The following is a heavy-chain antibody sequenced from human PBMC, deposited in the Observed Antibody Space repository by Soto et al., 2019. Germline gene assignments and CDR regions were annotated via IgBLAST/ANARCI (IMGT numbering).Heavy chain of an antibody. CDR1: GVTFSSYS. CDR3: PLFSIVVACEI. Sequence: QVQLVQSVFEVTKPGSSVKVSCKASGVTFSSYSISWVRQAPGQGLGWMGGIIPIFGTAYYAQMFQGRVTITAVESTSSAYSELSRLRSVDTAVFYCPLFSIVVACEIGVQGTMVIVSS. D-gene: IGHD2-15*01. CDR2: IIPIFGTA. J-gene: IGHJ3*02. V-gene: IGHV1-69*01.